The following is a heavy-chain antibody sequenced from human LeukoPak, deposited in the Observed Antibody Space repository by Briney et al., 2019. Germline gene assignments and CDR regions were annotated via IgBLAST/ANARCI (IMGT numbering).Heavy chain of an antibody. CDR1: GGTFSSYA. Sequence: SVKVSCKASGGTFSSYAISWVRQAPGQGLEWIGGIIPIFGTANYAQKFQGRVTITTDESTSTAYMELSSLRSEDTAVYYCARGPYYDSSGYYDYWGQGTLVTVSS. V-gene: IGHV1-69*05. CDR3: ARGPYYDSSGYYDY. D-gene: IGHD3-22*01. J-gene: IGHJ4*02. CDR2: IIPIFGTA.